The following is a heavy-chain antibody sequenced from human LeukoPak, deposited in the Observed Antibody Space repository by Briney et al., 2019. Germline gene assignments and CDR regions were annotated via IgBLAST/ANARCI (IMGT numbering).Heavy chain of an antibody. D-gene: IGHD6-13*01. CDR1: GFTFSSYG. CDR2: IRYDGSNK. Sequence: PGGSLRLSCAASGFTFSSYGMHWVRQAPGKGLEWVAFIRYDGSNKYYADSVKGRFTISRDNSKNTLYLQMNSLRAEDTAVYYCAKEAGSSWYIGRYFDYWGQGTLVTVSS. CDR3: AKEAGSSWYIGRYFDY. J-gene: IGHJ4*02. V-gene: IGHV3-30*02.